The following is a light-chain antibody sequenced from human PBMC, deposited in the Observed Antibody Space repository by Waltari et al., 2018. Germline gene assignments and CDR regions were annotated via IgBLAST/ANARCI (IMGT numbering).Light chain of an antibody. CDR2: AAS. V-gene: IGKV1-8*01. Sequence: AIRMTQYPSSLSASTGDRVTITCRASQGISSYLAWYQQKPGKAPKLLIYAASTLQSGVPSRFSGSGSGTDFTLTISCLQSEDFATYYCQQYYSYSFTFGPGTKVDIK. CDR1: QGISSY. J-gene: IGKJ3*01. CDR3: QQYYSYSFT.